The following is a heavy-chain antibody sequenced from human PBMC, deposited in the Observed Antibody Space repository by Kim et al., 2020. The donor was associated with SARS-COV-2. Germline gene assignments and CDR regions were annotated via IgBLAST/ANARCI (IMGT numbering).Heavy chain of an antibody. CDR1: GGSISSTHYY. V-gene: IGHV4-39*01. Sequence: SETLSLTCTVSGGSISSTHYYWGWIRQPPGKGLEWIGTIYYTGITNYNPSLKSRVTISVETSKNQFSLKLSSVTAADTAIYYCARLDAYDVWSGYFDYWGQGTLVTVSS. J-gene: IGHJ4*02. D-gene: IGHD3-3*01. CDR2: IYYTGIT. CDR3: ARLDAYDVWSGYFDY.